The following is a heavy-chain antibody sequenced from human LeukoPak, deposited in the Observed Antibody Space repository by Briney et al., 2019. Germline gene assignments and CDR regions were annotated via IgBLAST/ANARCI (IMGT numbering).Heavy chain of an antibody. CDR3: ARHDWFDP. CDR1: GFTFSGDY. Sequence: PGGSLNLSFAVSGFTFSGDYMSWVRQAPGKGLEWVSVIYSGGSTYYADSVKGRFTISRDNSKNTLYLQMNSLRVEDTAVYYCARHDWFDPWGQGTLVTVSS. CDR2: IYSGGST. V-gene: IGHV3-53*01. J-gene: IGHJ5*02.